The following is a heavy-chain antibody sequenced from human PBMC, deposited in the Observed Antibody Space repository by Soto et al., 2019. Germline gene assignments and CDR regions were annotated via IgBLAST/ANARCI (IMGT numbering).Heavy chain of an antibody. V-gene: IGHV4-59*01. D-gene: IGHD6-13*01. Sequence: SETLSLTCTVSGASIGTYYWSWIRQPPGKGLGWIGYVYYNGNTNYNPSLMSRITISVDTSKNQFSLNLTSVTAADTAVYYCARGILAAADYYFDYWGQGTLVTVSS. CDR2: VYYNGNT. CDR1: GASIGTYY. J-gene: IGHJ4*02. CDR3: ARGILAAADYYFDY.